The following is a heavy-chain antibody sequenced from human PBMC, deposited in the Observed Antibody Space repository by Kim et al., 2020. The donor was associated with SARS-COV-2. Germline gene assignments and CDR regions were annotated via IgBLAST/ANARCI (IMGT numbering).Heavy chain of an antibody. J-gene: IGHJ6*02. V-gene: IGHV1-69*13. CDR3: ARDRGGTVDTAMLNYYYYGMDV. CDR2: IIPIFGTA. CDR1: GGTFSSYA. D-gene: IGHD5-18*01. Sequence: SVKVSCKASGGTFSSYAISWVRQAPGQGLEWMGGIIPIFGTANYAQKFQGRVTITADESTSTAYMELSSLRSEDTAVYYCARDRGGTVDTAMLNYYYYGMDVWGQGTTVTVSS.